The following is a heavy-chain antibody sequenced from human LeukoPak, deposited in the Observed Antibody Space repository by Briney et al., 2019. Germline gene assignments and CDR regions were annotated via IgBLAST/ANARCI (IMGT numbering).Heavy chain of an antibody. J-gene: IGHJ4*02. CDR3: AAVDNRVGFDC. Sequence: PGPSLTLSRAAAGFTFSTLGMHSVRQAPGRGLEWVAFIRYDGTTRSYAASQKGRFTISRANSKTTLYPQMSGLRVDDTALYYCAAVDNRVGFDCWGQGTLGTVS. D-gene: IGHD1-14*01. CDR1: GFTFSTLG. CDR2: IRYDGTTR. V-gene: IGHV3-30*02.